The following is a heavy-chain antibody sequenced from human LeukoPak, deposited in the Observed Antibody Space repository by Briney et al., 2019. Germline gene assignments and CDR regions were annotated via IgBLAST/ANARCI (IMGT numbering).Heavy chain of an antibody. Sequence: GGSLRLSCAASGFTFDDYGMSWVRQAPGKGLEWVSGINWNGGSTGYADSVKGRFTISRDNAKNSLYLQMNSLRAEDTALYYCAREGILTGYLYYYYYMDVWGKGTTVTVSS. CDR1: GFTFDDYG. J-gene: IGHJ6*03. V-gene: IGHV3-20*04. D-gene: IGHD3-9*01. CDR3: AREGILTGYLYYYYYMDV. CDR2: INWNGGST.